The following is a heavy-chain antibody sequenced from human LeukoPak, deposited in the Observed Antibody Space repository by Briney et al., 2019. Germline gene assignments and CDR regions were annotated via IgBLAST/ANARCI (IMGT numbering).Heavy chain of an antibody. CDR1: GGSISSSSYY. V-gene: IGHV4-39*07. J-gene: IGHJ6*02. D-gene: IGHD3-10*01. Sequence: SETLSLTCTVSGGSISSSSYYWGWIRQPPGKGLEWIGSVYYTGASYYNPSLKSRVTISIDTSKKHFSLKLTSVTAADTAVYYCARTKGSGSSPPTYYYYGMDVWGQGTTVTVSS. CDR3: ARTKGSGSSPPTYYYYGMDV. CDR2: VYYTGAS.